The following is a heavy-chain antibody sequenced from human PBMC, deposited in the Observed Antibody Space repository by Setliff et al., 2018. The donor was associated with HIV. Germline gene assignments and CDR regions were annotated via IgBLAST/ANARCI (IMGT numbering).Heavy chain of an antibody. D-gene: IGHD1-26*01. V-gene: IGHV3-7*01. CDR1: RFDFNNYW. CDR2: IGQDGSEK. CDR3: ARDTAYFFDI. J-gene: IGHJ3*02. Sequence: GGSLRLSCAASRFDFNNYWMCWVRQAPGKGLEWVANIGQDGSEKNYVDSVKGRFTISRDNAKNSMDLQMNSLRAEDTAIYYCARDTAYFFDIWGQGTMVTVSS.